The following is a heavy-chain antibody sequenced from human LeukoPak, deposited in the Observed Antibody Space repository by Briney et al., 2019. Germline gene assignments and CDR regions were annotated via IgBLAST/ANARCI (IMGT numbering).Heavy chain of an antibody. CDR3: ARVAEAAAFDY. V-gene: IGHV3-21*01. CDR2: ISSNSRYT. J-gene: IGHJ4*02. Sequence: GGSLRLSCAASGFTFSSYSMNWVRQAPGKGLEWVSSISSNSRYTYYADSVKGRFTVSRDNAKSSLYLQMNSLRADDTAVYYCARVAEAAAFDYWGQGTLVTVSS. D-gene: IGHD6-13*01. CDR1: GFTFSSYS.